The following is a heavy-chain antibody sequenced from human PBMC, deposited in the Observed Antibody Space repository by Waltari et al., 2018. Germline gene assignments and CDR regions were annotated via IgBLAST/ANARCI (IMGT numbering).Heavy chain of an antibody. D-gene: IGHD3-16*01. J-gene: IGHJ6*02. CDR2: TYYRSKWYN. CDR1: GDSVSSNSAA. V-gene: IGHV6-1*01. Sequence: QVQLQQSGPGLVKRSQTLSLTCAISGDSVSSNSAAWNWIRQSPSRGLEWLGRTYYRSKWYNDYAESFKSRIIIDPDTSKNQFSLQLNSVTPEDSAVYYCARGGSAIDVWGQGTTVTVSS. CDR3: ARGGSAIDV.